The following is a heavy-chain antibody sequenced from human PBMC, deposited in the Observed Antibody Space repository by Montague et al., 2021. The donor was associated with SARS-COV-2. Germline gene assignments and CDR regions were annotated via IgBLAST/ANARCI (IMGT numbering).Heavy chain of an antibody. J-gene: IGHJ4*02. CDR2: VYYNGNT. CDR3: ARGSKWSHYFDY. CDR1: GGSLSSYY. D-gene: IGHD2-15*01. V-gene: IGHV4-59*01. Sequence: SETLSLTCNVSGGSLSSYYWSWIRQPAGKGLEWIGYVYYNGNTNXNPSHKSRIILSVDTSENHFSLKVSPVTAADTAVYYCARGSKWSHYFDYWGQGTLVTVSS.